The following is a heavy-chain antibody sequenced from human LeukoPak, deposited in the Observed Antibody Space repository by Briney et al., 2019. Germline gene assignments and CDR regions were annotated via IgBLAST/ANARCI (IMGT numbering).Heavy chain of an antibody. J-gene: IGHJ4*02. D-gene: IGHD1-26*01. CDR3: ARGAGGTYSYYFDS. CDR2: ISNSGAYT. Sequence: QPGGSLRLSCAASGFPFSSHAMSGVRQAPGKGLEWVSTISNSGAYTYYADSVKGRFTISRDNSKNTLYLQMNSLRAEDTAVYYCARGAGGTYSYYFDSWGQGTLVTVSS. V-gene: IGHV3-23*01. CDR1: GFPFSSHA.